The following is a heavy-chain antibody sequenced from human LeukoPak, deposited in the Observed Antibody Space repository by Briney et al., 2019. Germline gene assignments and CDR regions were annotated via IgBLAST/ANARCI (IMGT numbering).Heavy chain of an antibody. D-gene: IGHD3-10*01. J-gene: IGHJ4*02. CDR2: IKSKGDGETT. Sequence: GGSLRLSCAASGFGFTNAWMSWVRQAPGKGLEWVGRIKSKGDGETTDYAAFVKGRFTMSRDDAKATLYLQINSLITEDTAVYYCTTDLGITMIRGVIVYWGQGTLVTVSS. CDR1: GFGFTNAW. V-gene: IGHV3-15*01. CDR3: TTDLGITMIRGVIVY.